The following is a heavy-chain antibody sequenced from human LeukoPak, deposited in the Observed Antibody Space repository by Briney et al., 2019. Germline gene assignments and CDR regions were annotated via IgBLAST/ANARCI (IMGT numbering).Heavy chain of an antibody. CDR2: IYPGDSDT. Sequence: GESLKISCKGSGYSFTSYWIGWVRQMPGKGLEWMGIIYPGDSDTRYSPSFQGQVTISADKSISTAYLQWSSLKASDTAMYYCALSYYYGSGPFGYYFDYWGQGTLVTVSS. CDR3: ALSYYYGSGPFGYYFDY. J-gene: IGHJ4*02. D-gene: IGHD3-10*01. V-gene: IGHV5-51*01. CDR1: GYSFTSYW.